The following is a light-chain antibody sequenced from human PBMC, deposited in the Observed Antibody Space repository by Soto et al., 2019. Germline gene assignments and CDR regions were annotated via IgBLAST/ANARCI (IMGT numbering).Light chain of an antibody. V-gene: IGLV2-14*01. Sequence: QSVLTQPASVSGSPGQSITISCTGTSSDVGGYDYVSWYQQLPGKAPKLLIYDVNNRPSAVSHRFSGSKSGNTASLTISGLQAEDEADYYCSSYTGSSTVVFGTGTKVTVL. CDR2: DVN. J-gene: IGLJ1*01. CDR3: SSYTGSSTVV. CDR1: SSDVGGYDY.